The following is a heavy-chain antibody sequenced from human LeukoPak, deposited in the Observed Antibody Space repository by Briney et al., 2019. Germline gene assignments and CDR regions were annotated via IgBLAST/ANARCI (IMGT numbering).Heavy chain of an antibody. CDR3: ARAPYGDYGAWFDP. V-gene: IGHV1-2*02. CDR2: INPNSGGT. Sequence: ASVKISCKASGYTFTGYYMHWVRQAPGQGLEWMGWINPNSGGTNYAQKFQGRVTMTRDTSISTAYMELSRLRSDDTAVYYCARAPYGDYGAWFDPWGQGTLVTVSS. J-gene: IGHJ5*02. CDR1: GYTFTGYY. D-gene: IGHD4-17*01.